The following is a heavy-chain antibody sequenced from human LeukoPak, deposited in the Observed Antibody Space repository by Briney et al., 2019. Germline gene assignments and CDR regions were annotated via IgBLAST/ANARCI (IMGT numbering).Heavy chain of an antibody. CDR2: ISACNGNT. CDR3: ARWGVMPYYYYYGMDV. J-gene: IGHJ6*02. D-gene: IGHD3-16*01. CDR1: GYTFTSYG. V-gene: IGHV1-18*01. Sequence: ASVKVSCKASGYTFTSYGISWVRQAPGQGLEWMGWISACNGNTNYAQKLQGRVTMTTDTSTSTAYMELRSLRSDDTAVYYCARWGVMPYYYYYGMDVWGQGTTVTVSS.